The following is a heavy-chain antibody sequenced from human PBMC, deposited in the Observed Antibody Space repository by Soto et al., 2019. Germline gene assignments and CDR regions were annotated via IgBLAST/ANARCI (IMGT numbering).Heavy chain of an antibody. D-gene: IGHD2-15*01. V-gene: IGHV3-9*01. CDR3: AKDIGNSVVAATFHYYYGMDV. CDR1: GFTFDDYA. Sequence: GGSLRLSCAASGFTFDDYAMHWVRQAPGKGLEWVSGISWNSGSIGYADSVKGRFTISRDNAKNSLYLQMNSLRAEDTALYYCAKDIGNSVVAATFHYYYGMDVWGQGTTVTVSS. CDR2: ISWNSGSI. J-gene: IGHJ6*02.